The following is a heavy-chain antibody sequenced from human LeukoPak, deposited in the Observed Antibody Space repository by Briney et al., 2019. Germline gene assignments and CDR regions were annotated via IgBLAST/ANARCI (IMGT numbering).Heavy chain of an antibody. CDR3: ARHPFD. CDR1: GYMFTSDW. Sequence: GESLKISCNASGYMFTSDWIAWVRQTPGKGLEWMGIIYPGDSDTRYSPSFQGQVTISADKSISTAYLQWSSLKASDTAIYYCARHPFDWGQGTLVTVSS. J-gene: IGHJ4*02. V-gene: IGHV5-51*01. CDR2: IYPGDSDT.